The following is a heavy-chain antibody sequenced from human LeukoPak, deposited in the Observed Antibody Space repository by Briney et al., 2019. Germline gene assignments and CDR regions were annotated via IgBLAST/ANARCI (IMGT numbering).Heavy chain of an antibody. CDR1: GFTFNNYG. D-gene: IGHD3-22*01. V-gene: IGHV3-23*01. J-gene: IGHJ4*02. CDR3: AKSSYYESSGYYREYYFDY. Sequence: GGSLRLSCAASGFTFNNYGMSWVRQAPGKGLEWVSSLSGSGGSTYYADSVKGRFTISRDNSKNTLYLQMNSLRAEDTAVYYCAKSSYYESSGYYREYYFDYWGQGTLVTVSS. CDR2: LSGSGGST.